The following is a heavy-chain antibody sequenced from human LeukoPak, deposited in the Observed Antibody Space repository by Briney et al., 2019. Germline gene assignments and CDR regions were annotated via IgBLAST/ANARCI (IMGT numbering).Heavy chain of an antibody. CDR3: ARDFFRRFYYGTTGYFLAAY. CDR2: ISSTSSYT. V-gene: IGHV3-11*06. J-gene: IGHJ4*02. CDR1: GFTSSDYY. Sequence: GGSLRLSCAASGFTSSDYYMSWIRQAPGKGLEWVSYISSTSSYTNYADSVKGRFTISRDNAQNSLYLQMNSLRAEDTAVYYCARDFFRRFYYGTTGYFLAAYWGQGTLVTVSS. D-gene: IGHD3-22*01.